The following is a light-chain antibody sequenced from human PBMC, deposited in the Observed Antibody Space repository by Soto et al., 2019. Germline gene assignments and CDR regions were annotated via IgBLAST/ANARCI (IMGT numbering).Light chain of an antibody. CDR3: QQYNNWPIT. J-gene: IGKJ5*01. Sequence: EVVLTQSPATLSVSPGEGATLSCRASQSVNLYLAWYQQKPGQAPRVIIYGVSTRATGVPGRFSGSGSGTEFTLTISTLQSEDFGVYYCQQYNNWPITFGQGTRLEIK. CDR2: GVS. V-gene: IGKV3-15*01. CDR1: QSVNLY.